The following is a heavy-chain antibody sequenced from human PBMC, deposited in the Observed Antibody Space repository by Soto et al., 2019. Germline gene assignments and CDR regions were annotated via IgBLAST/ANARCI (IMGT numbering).Heavy chain of an antibody. J-gene: IGHJ5*02. CDR2: IHYRANS. CDR3: ARPLQLAVSGFDP. Sequence: PSETLSLTCAVSGDSISSSSYYWAWIRQPPGKGLEWIGSIHYRANSYYSPPLKSRITISVDTSKNQISLRLSSVTAADTAVYYCARPLQLAVSGFDPWGQGTLVTVSS. D-gene: IGHD3-3*02. CDR1: GDSISSSSYY. V-gene: IGHV4-39*01.